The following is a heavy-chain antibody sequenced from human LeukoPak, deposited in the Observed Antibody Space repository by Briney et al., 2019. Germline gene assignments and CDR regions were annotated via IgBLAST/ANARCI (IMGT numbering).Heavy chain of an antibody. J-gene: IGHJ6*03. CDR3: ARARYNWNYVGWGYYYYMDV. CDR2: IKQDGSEK. D-gene: IGHD1-7*01. CDR1: GFTFSSYW. V-gene: IGHV3-7*01. Sequence: PGGSLRLSCAASGFTFSSYWMSWVRQAPGKGLEWVANIKQDGSEKYYVDSVKGRFTISRDNAKNSLYLQMNSLRAEDTAVYYCARARYNWNYVGWGYYYYMDVWGKGTTVTVSS.